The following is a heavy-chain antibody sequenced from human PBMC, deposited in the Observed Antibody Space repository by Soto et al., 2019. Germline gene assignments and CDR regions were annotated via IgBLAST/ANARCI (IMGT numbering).Heavy chain of an antibody. Sequence: QVQLVESGGGVVQPGRSLRLSCAASGFTFSSYGMHWVRQAPGKGLEWVAVISYDGSNKYYADYVKGRFTISRDNSKNALYLRMNSLRAEDTAVYYCAKDLGTVTTNEAGYWGQGTLVTVSS. CDR2: ISYDGSNK. V-gene: IGHV3-30*18. J-gene: IGHJ4*02. CDR3: AKDLGTVTTNEAGY. CDR1: GFTFSSYG. D-gene: IGHD4-17*01.